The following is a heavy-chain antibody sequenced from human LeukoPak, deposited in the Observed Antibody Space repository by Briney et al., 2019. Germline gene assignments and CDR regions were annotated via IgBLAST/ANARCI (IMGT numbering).Heavy chain of an antibody. J-gene: IGHJ6*02. CDR1: GYSFTSYW. CDR2: IYPGDSDT. V-gene: IGHV5-51*01. D-gene: IGHD1-26*01. Sequence: GESLKISCKGSGYSFTSYWIGWVRQMPGKGLEWVGIIYPGDSDTRYSPSFQGQVTISADKSISTAYLQWSSLRASDTAMYYCARRFGRVWPIVEATSYYYYYGMDVWGQGTTVTVSS. CDR3: ARRFGRVWPIVEATSYYYYYGMDV.